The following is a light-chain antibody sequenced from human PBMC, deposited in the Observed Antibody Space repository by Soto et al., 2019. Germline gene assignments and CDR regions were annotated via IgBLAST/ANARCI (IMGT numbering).Light chain of an antibody. V-gene: IGKV3-15*01. CDR1: QSISDT. Sequence: EIVMTQSPATLSVSPGGRATLSCRASQSISDTLAWYQQNPGQAPRLLIYGASTRATGFPARFSGSGSGADFTLTISSLQSEDFAVYYWQQYDNWPWTFGQGTKVEIK. CDR2: GAS. J-gene: IGKJ1*01. CDR3: QQYDNWPWT.